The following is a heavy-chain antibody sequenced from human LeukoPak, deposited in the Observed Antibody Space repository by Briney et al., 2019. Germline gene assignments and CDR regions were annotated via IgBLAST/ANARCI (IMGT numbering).Heavy chain of an antibody. D-gene: IGHD6-19*01. CDR2: IRYDGSTK. V-gene: IGHV3-30*02. CDR3: AKGQTIAVASFTE. J-gene: IGHJ4*02. Sequence: GGSLRLSCVASGFTFNTYGMHWVRQAPGKGLEWVAFIRYDGSTKYYADSVKGRFTISRANSKNTLYLQMNSLRAEDTAVYYCAKGQTIAVASFTEWGQGTLVTVSS. CDR1: GFTFNTYG.